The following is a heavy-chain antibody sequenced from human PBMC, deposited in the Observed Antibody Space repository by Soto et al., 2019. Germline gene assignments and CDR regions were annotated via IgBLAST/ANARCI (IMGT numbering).Heavy chain of an antibody. CDR1: GGSIRSSSNH. Sequence: PSETLSLTCTVSGGSIRSSSNHWGWIRQPPGKGLEWIGNIYYSENTYYNPSLKSRVTISVDTSKNQFSLRLTSVTAADTAVYYCATHPPYGPLDHWGQGTLVTVSS. V-gene: IGHV4-39*01. D-gene: IGHD4-17*01. CDR3: ATHPPYGPLDH. CDR2: IYYSENT. J-gene: IGHJ4*02.